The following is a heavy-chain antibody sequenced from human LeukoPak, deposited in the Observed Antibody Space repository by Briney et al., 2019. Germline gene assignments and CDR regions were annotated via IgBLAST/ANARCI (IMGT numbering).Heavy chain of an antibody. J-gene: IGHJ4*02. V-gene: IGHV1-46*01. CDR3: ARYTSGYKD. CDR1: GYTFTSYW. D-gene: IGHD6-25*01. CDR2: INPDGGST. Sequence: ASVKVSCKGSGYTFTSYWIQWVRQAPGQGLEWMGLINPDGGSTAYAHRFQGRVTLSRDTSASTAYMDLSSLRFDDTAIYYCARYTSGYKDWGQGTQVTVSS.